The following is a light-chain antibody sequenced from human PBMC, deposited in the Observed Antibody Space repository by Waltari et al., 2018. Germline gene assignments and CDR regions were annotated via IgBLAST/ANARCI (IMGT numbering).Light chain of an antibody. J-gene: IGLJ3*02. CDR2: EVN. V-gene: IGLV2-23*02. CDR1: TSNVGTYDL. Sequence: QSALTQPAPVSGPPGLSTPTSCTGTTSNVGTYDLVSWYQQHPGKAPTLIISEVNKRPSGSSYSLSASKSGNTAALTFAGLRTEDEADCYCCSYEGRSTVMFGGGTKLTVL. CDR3: CSYEGRSTVM.